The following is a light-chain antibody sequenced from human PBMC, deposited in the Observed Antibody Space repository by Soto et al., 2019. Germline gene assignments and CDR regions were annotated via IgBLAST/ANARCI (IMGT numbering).Light chain of an antibody. CDR2: GAS. CDR3: QQYNNWRWT. Sequence: ETVMTQSPATLSVSPGERATLSCRASQSFSSNLAWYQQKPGQPPRRLIYGASTRATGIPARFSGSGSGTEFTLTISSLQSEDFAVYYCQQYNNWRWTFGQGTKVDIK. V-gene: IGKV3-15*01. CDR1: QSFSSN. J-gene: IGKJ1*01.